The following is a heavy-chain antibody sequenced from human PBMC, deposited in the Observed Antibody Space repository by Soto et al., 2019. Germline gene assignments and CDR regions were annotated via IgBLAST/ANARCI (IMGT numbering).Heavy chain of an antibody. CDR3: ARVDDYVFNWFDP. Sequence: QVQLQESGPGLVKPSETLSLTCTVSGGSISSYYWSWIRQPPGQGLEWIGYMYNSCSTNYNPSLNSRVNISVDTFKNQFSLKLSSVTAADTDVYYCARVDDYVFNWFDPWGQGTLVTVSS. V-gene: IGHV4-59*01. D-gene: IGHD3-16*01. J-gene: IGHJ5*02. CDR1: GGSISSYY. CDR2: MYNSCST.